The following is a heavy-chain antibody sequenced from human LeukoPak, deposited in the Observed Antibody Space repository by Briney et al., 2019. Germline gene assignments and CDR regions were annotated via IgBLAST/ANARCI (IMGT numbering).Heavy chain of an antibody. CDR1: GFTFSSYA. D-gene: IGHD2-2*01. CDR3: AKEFGVVPAAADWFDP. J-gene: IGHJ5*02. CDR2: IFGSGTT. Sequence: GGSLRLSCAASGFTFSSYAMSWVRQAPGKGLEWVSGIFGSGTTYYTDSVKGRFTISRDNSKNTLYLQMSSLRAEDTAVYYCAKEFGVVPAAADWFDPWGQGTLVTVSS. V-gene: IGHV3-23*01.